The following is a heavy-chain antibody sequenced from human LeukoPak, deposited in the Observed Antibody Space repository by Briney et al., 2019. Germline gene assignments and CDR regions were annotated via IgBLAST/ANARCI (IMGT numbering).Heavy chain of an antibody. CDR2: TSNDENIK. V-gene: IGHV3-30-3*01. CDR3: ARDPILGPPDYFDY. CDR1: GFTFNSYT. D-gene: IGHD1-14*01. J-gene: IGHJ4*02. Sequence: GGSLRLSCAASGFTFNSYTMFWVRQAPGKGLEWVAVTSNDENIKYYADSVKGRFTISRDNSRDTLFLEMSSLRVEDTAVYYCARDPILGPPDYFDYWGQGTLVTVSS.